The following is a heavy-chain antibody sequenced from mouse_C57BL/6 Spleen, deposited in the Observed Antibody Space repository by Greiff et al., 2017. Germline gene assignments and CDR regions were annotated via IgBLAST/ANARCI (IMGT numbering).Heavy chain of an antibody. CDR2: IDPNSGGT. J-gene: IGHJ2*01. V-gene: IGHV1-72*01. D-gene: IGHD2-1*01. Sequence: QVQLQQPGAELVKPGASVTLSCKASGYTFTSYWMHWVKQRPGRGLEWIGRIDPNSGGTKYNEKFKSKATLTIDKPSSTAYMQLSSLTSEDSAVYYCASGGKLLQGYWGQGTTLTVSS. CDR1: GYTFTSYW. CDR3: ASGGKLLQGY.